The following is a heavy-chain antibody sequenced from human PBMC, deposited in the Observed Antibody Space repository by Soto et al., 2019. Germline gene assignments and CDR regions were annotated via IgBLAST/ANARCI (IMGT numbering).Heavy chain of an antibody. J-gene: IGHJ3*02. CDR3: ARSTEITIFGVVPGDAFDI. Sequence: GASVKVSCKASGYTFTSYGISWVRQAPGQGLEWMGWISAYNGNTNYAQKLQGRVTMTTDTSTSTAYMELRSLRSDDTAVYYCARSTEITIFGVVPGDAFDIWGQGTMVTV. D-gene: IGHD3-3*01. CDR2: ISAYNGNT. V-gene: IGHV1-18*04. CDR1: GYTFTSYG.